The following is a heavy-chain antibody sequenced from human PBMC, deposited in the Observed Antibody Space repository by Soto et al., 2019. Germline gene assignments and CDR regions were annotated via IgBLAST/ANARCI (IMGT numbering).Heavy chain of an antibody. D-gene: IGHD2-15*01. V-gene: IGHV4-4*07. CDR3: ASDCSGGACYPASFDY. CDR1: AGSISTYH. Sequence: QVQLQESGPGLVKPSETLSLTCSVSAGSISTYHWSWIRQPAGKGLEWIGRIYYTGSTDYNPSLKSRVTMSEDTSKNQFYMKVSSVTAADAAVYYCASDCSGGACYPASFDYWGQGTLDTVSS. J-gene: IGHJ4*02. CDR2: IYYTGST.